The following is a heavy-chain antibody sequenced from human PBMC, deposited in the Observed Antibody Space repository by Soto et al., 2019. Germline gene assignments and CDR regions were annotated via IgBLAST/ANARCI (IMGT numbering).Heavy chain of an antibody. J-gene: IGHJ4*02. D-gene: IGHD1-1*01. Sequence: EASGKVCCKASGYIFTSYYMHWLRQAPGQGLEWMGIINPSGGSTSYSQKFQGRVTMTRDTSTSTVYMELSSLRSEDTAVYYCAKSKTWYDGGSRFFDYWGQGTLVTVSS. CDR2: INPSGGST. CDR3: AKSKTWYDGGSRFFDY. CDR1: GYIFTSYY. V-gene: IGHV1-46*01.